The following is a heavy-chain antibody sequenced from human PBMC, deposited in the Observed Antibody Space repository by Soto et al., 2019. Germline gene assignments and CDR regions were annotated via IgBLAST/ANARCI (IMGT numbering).Heavy chain of an antibody. J-gene: IGHJ5*02. D-gene: IGHD4-4*01. CDR2: ISSSSSYI. CDR3: ARGLTTVTTSWFDP. Sequence: GGSLRLSCAASGFTFDDYAMNWVRQAPGKGLEWVSSISSSSSYIYYADSVKGRFTISRDNAKNSLYLQMNSLRAEDTAVYYCARGLTTVTTSWFDPWGQGTLVTVSS. CDR1: GFTFDDYA. V-gene: IGHV3-21*01.